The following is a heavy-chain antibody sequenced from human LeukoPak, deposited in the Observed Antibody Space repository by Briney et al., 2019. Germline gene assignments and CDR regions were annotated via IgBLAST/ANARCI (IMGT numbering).Heavy chain of an antibody. CDR2: IKPDGTEK. CDR3: ARVPTVVMGY. Sequence: GGSLRLSCAASGFVFSNYWMSWVRQAPGKGLEWVANIKPDGTEKYYVDSLKGRFTISRDNAKNSLYLQMNSLRAEDTAVYYCARVPTVVMGYWGQGTLVTVSS. V-gene: IGHV3-7*01. D-gene: IGHD4-23*01. CDR1: GFVFSNYW. J-gene: IGHJ4*02.